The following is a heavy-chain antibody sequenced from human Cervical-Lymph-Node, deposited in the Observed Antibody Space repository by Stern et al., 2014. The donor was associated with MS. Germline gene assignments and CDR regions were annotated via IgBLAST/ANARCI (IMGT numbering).Heavy chain of an antibody. CDR2: MTWNSVVI. CDR3: AKDIGAGYYYYGMDV. J-gene: IGHJ6*02. Sequence: EVQLVESGGGLVQPGRSLRLACAASGFTFEDYAMHWVRKVPGKGPEWVAGMTWNSVVIGYADSVQGRFTISRDNAKNSLYLQMNSLRAEEDTALYYCAKDIGAGYYYYGMDVWGQGTTVTVSS. V-gene: IGHV3-9*01. CDR1: GFTFEDYA. D-gene: IGHD1-14*01.